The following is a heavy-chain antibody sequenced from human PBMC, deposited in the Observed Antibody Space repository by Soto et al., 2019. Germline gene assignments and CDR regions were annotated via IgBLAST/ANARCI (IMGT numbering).Heavy chain of an antibody. CDR2: ISYDGSNK. CDR3: ASGRDGYNYFSAFDY. Sequence: GGSLRLSCAASGFTFSSYAMHWVRQAPGKGLEWVAVISYDGSNKYYADSVKGRFTISRDNSKNTLYLRMNSLRAEDTAVYYCASGRDGYNYFSAFDYWGQGTLVTVSS. CDR1: GFTFSSYA. V-gene: IGHV3-30-3*01. J-gene: IGHJ4*02. D-gene: IGHD5-12*01.